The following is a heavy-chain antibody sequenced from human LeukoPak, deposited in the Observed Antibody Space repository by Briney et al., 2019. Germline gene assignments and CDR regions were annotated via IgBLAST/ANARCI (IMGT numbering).Heavy chain of an antibody. D-gene: IGHD3-22*01. Sequence: SETLSLTCTVSGGSISSYYWSWIRQPPGKGPGWIGYIYYSGTTYSNPSLKSRVTISVDTSKNQFSLKLSSVTAADTAVYYCARGTTMIVDVIDIWGQGTMVTVSS. J-gene: IGHJ3*02. V-gene: IGHV4-59*12. CDR1: GGSISSYY. CDR2: IYYSGTT. CDR3: ARGTTMIVDVIDI.